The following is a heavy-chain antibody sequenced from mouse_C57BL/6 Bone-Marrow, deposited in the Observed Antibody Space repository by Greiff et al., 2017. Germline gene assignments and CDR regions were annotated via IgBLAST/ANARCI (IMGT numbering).Heavy chain of an antibody. V-gene: IGHV1-85*01. J-gene: IGHJ1*03. D-gene: IGHD1-1*01. CDR3: ARLEFDGSSGDWYFDV. CDR1: GYTFASYD. CDR2: IYPRDGST. Sequence: VQLQESGPELVKPGASVKLSCKASGYTFASYDINWVKQRPGQGLEWIGWIYPRDGSTKYNEKFKGKATLTVDTSSSTASLELHSLTSEDSAVYFCARLEFDGSSGDWYFDVWGTVTTVTVSS.